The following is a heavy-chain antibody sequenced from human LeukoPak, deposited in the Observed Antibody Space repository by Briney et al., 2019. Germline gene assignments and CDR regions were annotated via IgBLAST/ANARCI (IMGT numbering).Heavy chain of an antibody. CDR1: GGSFSNYY. CDR2: ISYSGST. Sequence: SETLSLTCTVSGGSFSNYYCNWIRQPPGKGLEWIGYISYSGSTNYNPSLKSRVTISVDTSKHQFSLKLSSMTAADTAVYYCARGGSIAAAGTDAFDIWGQGTMVTVSS. V-gene: IGHV4-59*01. CDR3: ARGGSIAAAGTDAFDI. J-gene: IGHJ3*02. D-gene: IGHD6-13*01.